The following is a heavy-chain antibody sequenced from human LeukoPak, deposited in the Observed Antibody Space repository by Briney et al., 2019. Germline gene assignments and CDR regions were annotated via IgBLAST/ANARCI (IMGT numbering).Heavy chain of an antibody. Sequence: PSETLSLTCAVYGGSFSGYYWSWIRQPPGKGLEWIGEINHSGSTNYNPSLKSRVTISVDTSENQFSLKLSSVTAADTAVYYCASSGYYDDYWGQGTLVTVSS. CDR2: INHSGST. J-gene: IGHJ4*02. CDR3: ASSGYYDDY. CDR1: GGSFSGYY. V-gene: IGHV4-34*01. D-gene: IGHD3-22*01.